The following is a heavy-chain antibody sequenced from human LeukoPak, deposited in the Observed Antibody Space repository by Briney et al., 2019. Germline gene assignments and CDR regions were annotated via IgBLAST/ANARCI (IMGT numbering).Heavy chain of an antibody. CDR1: GYTFTSYG. D-gene: IGHD5-12*01. V-gene: IGHV1-18*01. CDR3: ARLAGGYLAHYFDY. Sequence: ASVKVSCKASGYTFTSYGISWVRQAPGQGLEWMGWISAYNGNTNYAQKLQGRVTMTTDTSTSTAYMELRSLRSDDTAVYYCARLAGGYLAHYFDYWGQGTLVTVSS. J-gene: IGHJ4*02. CDR2: ISAYNGNT.